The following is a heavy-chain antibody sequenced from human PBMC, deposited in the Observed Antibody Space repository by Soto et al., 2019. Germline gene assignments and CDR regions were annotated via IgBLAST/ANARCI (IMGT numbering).Heavy chain of an antibody. CDR1: GGTFSSYA. J-gene: IGHJ4*02. CDR2: IIPIFGTA. Sequence: SVKVSCKASGGTFSSYAISWVRQAPGQGLEWMGGIIPIFGTANYAQKFQGRVTITADESTSTAYMELSSLRSEDTAVYYCARERDYYGSGSYYRGFDYWGQGTLVTVS. CDR3: ARERDYYGSGSYYRGFDY. V-gene: IGHV1-69*13. D-gene: IGHD3-10*01.